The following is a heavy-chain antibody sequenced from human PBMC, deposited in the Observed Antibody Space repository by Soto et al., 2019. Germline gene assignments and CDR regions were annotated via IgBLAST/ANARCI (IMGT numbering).Heavy chain of an antibody. Sequence: GGSLRLSCAASGFTFSTYWMHWVRQAPGKGLVWVSRIKSDGSSTSYADSVKGRFTISRGNAKNTLYLQMNSLRVEDTAVYYCARSDWFDPWGQGPLVTVSS. CDR2: IKSDGSST. J-gene: IGHJ5*02. CDR3: ARSDWFDP. V-gene: IGHV3-74*01. CDR1: GFTFSTYW.